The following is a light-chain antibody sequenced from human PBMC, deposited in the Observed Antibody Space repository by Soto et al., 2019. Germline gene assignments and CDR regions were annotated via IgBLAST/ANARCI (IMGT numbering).Light chain of an antibody. Sequence: QPVLTQPPSVSGAPGQRVTISCTGSSSNIGAGYDVYWYQQLPGTAPKLLIYGNSNRPSGVPDRFSGSKSGTSASLAITGLQAEDEADYYCQSYDSSLSGWVFGGGTKLTVL. CDR1: SSNIGAGYD. V-gene: IGLV1-40*01. CDR2: GNS. CDR3: QSYDSSLSGWV. J-gene: IGLJ3*02.